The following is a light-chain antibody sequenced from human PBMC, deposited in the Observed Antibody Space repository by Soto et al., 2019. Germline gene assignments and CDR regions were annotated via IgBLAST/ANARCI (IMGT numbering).Light chain of an antibody. V-gene: IGLV2-14*03. CDR3: TSYTSSTTYV. J-gene: IGLJ1*01. CDR1: SSDVGAYNY. Sequence: QSVLTQPASVSGSPGQSITISCTGTSSDVGAYNYVSWYQQHPDKAPKLIIYDVGNRPSGVSNRFSGSKSGNTASLTISGLQAEDEADYYCTSYTSSTTYVFGTGTKLTVL. CDR2: DVG.